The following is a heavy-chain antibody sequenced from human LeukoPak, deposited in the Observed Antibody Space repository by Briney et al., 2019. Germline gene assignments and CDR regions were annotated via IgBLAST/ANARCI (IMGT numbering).Heavy chain of an antibody. CDR2: ISWNSGSI. Sequence: GRSLRLSCAASGFTFDDYAMHWVRQAPGKGLEWVSGISWNSGSIGYADSVKGRFTISRDNAKNSLYLQMNSLRAEDTALYYCAKDMGVLLWLGDAFDIWGQGTMVTVSS. CDR1: GFTFDDYA. D-gene: IGHD3-10*01. J-gene: IGHJ3*02. V-gene: IGHV3-9*01. CDR3: AKDMGVLLWLGDAFDI.